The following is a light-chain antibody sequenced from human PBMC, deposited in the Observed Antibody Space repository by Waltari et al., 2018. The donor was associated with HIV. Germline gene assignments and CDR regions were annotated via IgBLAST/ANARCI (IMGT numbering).Light chain of an antibody. J-gene: IGLJ3*02. CDR1: DSNIGRHT. CDR2: NNN. V-gene: IGLV1-44*01. Sequence: QSVLTQPPSASGTPGQRVSISCSGPDSNIGRHTVNWYQHLPGTAPKLLMYNNNERPSGVPDRFSGSKSGTSASLAISGLQSDDEANYYCATWDDSLRGRVFGGGTKLTVL. CDR3: ATWDDSLRGRV.